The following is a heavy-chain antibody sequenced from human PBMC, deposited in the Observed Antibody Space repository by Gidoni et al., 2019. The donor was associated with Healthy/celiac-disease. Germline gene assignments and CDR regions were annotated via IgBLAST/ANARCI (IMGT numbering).Heavy chain of an antibody. Sequence: QVQLQESGPGLVKPSETLSLTCTVSGGSISSYYWSWIRQPPGKGLEWIGYIYYSGSTNYNPSLKSRVTISVDTSKNQFSLKLSSVTAADTAVYYCARARVRGVIPFDYWGQGTLVTVSS. CDR1: GGSISSYY. V-gene: IGHV4-59*01. CDR2: IYYSGST. D-gene: IGHD3-10*01. CDR3: ARARVRGVIPFDY. J-gene: IGHJ4*02.